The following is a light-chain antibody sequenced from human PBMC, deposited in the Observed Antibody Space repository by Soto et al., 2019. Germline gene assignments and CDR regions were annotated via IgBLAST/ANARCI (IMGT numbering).Light chain of an antibody. CDR1: QSVRSSY. V-gene: IGKV3-20*01. CDR2: GAS. J-gene: IGKJ1*01. CDR3: KQYGSSPQT. Sequence: EIVLTQSPGTLSLSLGERATLTCRASQSVRSSYLAWYQQKPGQAPRLLIYGASSRATGIPDRFSGSGSGTDFTLTISRLEPEDFAVYYCKQYGSSPQTFGQGTKVDIK.